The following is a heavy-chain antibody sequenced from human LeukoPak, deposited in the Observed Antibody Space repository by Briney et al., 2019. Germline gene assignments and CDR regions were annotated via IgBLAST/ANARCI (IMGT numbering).Heavy chain of an antibody. CDR3: ARDAGNSGYGCDL. J-gene: IGHJ5*02. CDR2: IRSSSET. CDR1: GFIFSNYH. V-gene: IGHV3-48*01. D-gene: IGHD5-12*01. Sequence: GGSLRLSCAASGFIFSNYHMNWVRQAPEKGLEWVSHIRSSSETFYADSVKGRFTISRDNARNSLYLQMNNLRGEDTAIYYCARDAGNSGYGCDLWGQGTLVTVSS.